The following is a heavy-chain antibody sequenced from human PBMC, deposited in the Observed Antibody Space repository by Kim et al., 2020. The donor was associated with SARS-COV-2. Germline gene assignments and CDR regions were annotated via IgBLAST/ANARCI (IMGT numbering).Heavy chain of an antibody. D-gene: IGHD2-2*03. V-gene: IGHV3-23*01. CDR2: IDGSDGTT. CDR3: MKGGWGWIWDH. CDR1: GFTFTGYA. Sequence: GGSLRLSCTTSGFTFTGYAMSWVRQAPGKRLEWVSSIDGSDGTTYYVDSVKGRFTISRDNSKNTLYLQRNSLRADDTAVYYCMKGGWGWIWDHWGQGTRVTVSS. J-gene: IGHJ4*02.